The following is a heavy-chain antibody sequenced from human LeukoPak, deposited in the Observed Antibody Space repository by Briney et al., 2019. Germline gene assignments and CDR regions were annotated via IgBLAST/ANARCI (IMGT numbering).Heavy chain of an antibody. D-gene: IGHD3-10*01. J-gene: IGHJ3*02. CDR1: GYTFTGYY. Sequence: ASVKVSCKASGYTFTGYYMHWVRQAPGKGLEWMGGFDPEDGETIYAQKFQGRVTMTEDTSTDTAYMELSSLRSEDTAVYYCATGEVRGVILNDAFDIWGQGTMVTVSS. CDR2: FDPEDGET. V-gene: IGHV1-24*01. CDR3: ATGEVRGVILNDAFDI.